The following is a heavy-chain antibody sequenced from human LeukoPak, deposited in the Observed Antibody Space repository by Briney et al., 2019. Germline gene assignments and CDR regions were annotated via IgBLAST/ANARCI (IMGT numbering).Heavy chain of an antibody. V-gene: IGHV1-46*01. J-gene: IGHJ4*02. CDR2: INPSGSTT. CDR3: ARDPPYYYDSSGYYCPFDY. D-gene: IGHD3-22*01. Sequence: ASVKVSCKASGYTFTSYYVHWVRQAPGQGLEWMGIINPSGSTTTYAQKFQGRVTMTRDTSISAAYMELSRLRSDDTAVYYCARDPPYYYDSSGYYCPFDYWGQGTLVTVSS. CDR1: GYTFTSYY.